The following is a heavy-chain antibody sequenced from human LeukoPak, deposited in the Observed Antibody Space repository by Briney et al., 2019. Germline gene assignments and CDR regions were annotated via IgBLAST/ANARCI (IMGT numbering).Heavy chain of an antibody. D-gene: IGHD6-13*01. Sequence: GGSLRLSCAASGFTFSSYAMSWVRQAPGEGLEWVSTVSGSGGNTYYADSVKGRFTISRDNTKNTLYLQTNSLRAEDTAVYYCVRESPVAAVGRSWFDPWGQGTLVTVSS. CDR2: VSGSGGNT. CDR3: VRESPVAAVGRSWFDP. CDR1: GFTFSSYA. J-gene: IGHJ5*02. V-gene: IGHV3-23*01.